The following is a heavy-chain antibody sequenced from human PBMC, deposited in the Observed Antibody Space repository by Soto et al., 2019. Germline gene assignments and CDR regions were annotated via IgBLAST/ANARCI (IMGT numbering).Heavy chain of an antibody. Sequence: QVQLQESGPGLVKPSQTLSLTCTVSGGSISSGGYYWSWIRQHPGKGLEWIGYIYYSGSTYYNPSLKSRVTISVDTSKNQFSLKLSSVTAADTAVYYCARRAAAGKYYYYGMDVWGQGTTVTVSS. D-gene: IGHD6-13*01. V-gene: IGHV4-31*03. J-gene: IGHJ6*02. CDR3: ARRAAAGKYYYYGMDV. CDR2: IYYSGST. CDR1: GGSISSGGYY.